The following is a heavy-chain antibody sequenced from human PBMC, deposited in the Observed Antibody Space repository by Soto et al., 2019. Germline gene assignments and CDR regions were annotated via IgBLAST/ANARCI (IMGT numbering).Heavy chain of an antibody. CDR2: ISAYNGNT. V-gene: IGHV1-18*01. CDR1: GYTFTSYG. J-gene: IGHJ4*02. D-gene: IGHD6-19*01. CDR3: ARDPSIAVAGTSVDY. Sequence: GASVKVSCKASGYTFTSYGISWVRQAPGQGLEWMGWISAYNGNTNYAQKLQGRVTMTTDTSTSTAYMELRSLRSDDTAVYYCARDPSIAVAGTSVDYWGQGTLVTVSS.